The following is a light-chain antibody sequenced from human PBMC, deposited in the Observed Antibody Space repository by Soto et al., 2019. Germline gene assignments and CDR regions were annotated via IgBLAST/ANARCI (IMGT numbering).Light chain of an antibody. CDR3: AAWDKSLNGGV. CDR1: SSNIGSDY. Sequence: QSVLTQPPSVSAAAGQKVTISCSGSSSNIGSDYVSWYQQLPGTAPKLLIYENNKRPSGIPDRFSGPKSGTSATLGITGLQTGDEADYYCAAWDKSLNGGVFGGGTKLTVL. J-gene: IGLJ2*01. CDR2: ENN. V-gene: IGLV1-51*02.